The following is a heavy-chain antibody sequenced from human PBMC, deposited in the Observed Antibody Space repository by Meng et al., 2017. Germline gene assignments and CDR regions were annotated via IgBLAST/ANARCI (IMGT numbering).Heavy chain of an antibody. V-gene: IGHV4-39*07. CDR1: GGSISSSSYY. J-gene: IGHJ3*02. D-gene: IGHD6-13*01. Sequence: GSLRLSCTVSGGSISSSSYYWGWIRQPPGKGPEWIGSIYYSGSTYYNPSLKSRVTISVDTSKNQFSLKLSSVTAADTAVYYCASDPIAAAGSMDDAFDIWGQGTMVTVSS. CDR2: IYYSGST. CDR3: ASDPIAAAGSMDDAFDI.